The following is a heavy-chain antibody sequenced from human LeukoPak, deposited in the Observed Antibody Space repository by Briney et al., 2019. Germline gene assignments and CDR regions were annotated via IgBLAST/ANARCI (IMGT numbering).Heavy chain of an antibody. CDR1: GFTFSSYA. D-gene: IGHD2-2*02. J-gene: IGHJ4*02. V-gene: IGHV3-23*01. CDR3: ARGVPAAISYFDY. CDR2: ISGSGGST. Sequence: PGGYLRLSCAASGFTFSSYAMSWVRQAPGKGLEWVSAISGSGGSTYYADSVKGRFTISRDNSKNTLYLQMNSLRAEDTAVYYCARGVPAAISYFDYWGQGTLVTVSS.